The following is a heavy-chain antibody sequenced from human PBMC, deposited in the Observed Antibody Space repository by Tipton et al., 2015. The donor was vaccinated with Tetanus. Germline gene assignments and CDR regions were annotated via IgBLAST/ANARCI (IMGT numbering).Heavy chain of an antibody. CDR3: ARDERYGDYAY. V-gene: IGHV4-59*01. CDR1: GGSINNYY. D-gene: IGHD4-17*01. J-gene: IGHJ4*02. Sequence: TLSLTCTVSGGSINNYYWSWIRQPPGKGLEWIGYVYYSGSTNYNPSLKSRVTISVDTSKNQFSLKLTSVTAADTAVYYCARDERYGDYAYWGQGALVTVSS. CDR2: VYYSGST.